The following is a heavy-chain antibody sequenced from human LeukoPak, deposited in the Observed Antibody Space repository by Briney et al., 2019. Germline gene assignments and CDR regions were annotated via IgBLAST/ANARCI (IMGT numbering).Heavy chain of an antibody. CDR3: ARGHTIKAFDY. V-gene: IGHV1-2*02. J-gene: IGHJ4*02. Sequence: ASVKVSCKASGYTLIGYYIHWVRQAPGQGLEWMGWINPNSGVTNYAQKFQGRVSMTRDTSITTTYMELTRLQSDDTAVFFCARGHTIKAFDYWGQGTLVTVSS. D-gene: IGHD2-2*01. CDR2: INPNSGVT. CDR1: GYTLIGYY.